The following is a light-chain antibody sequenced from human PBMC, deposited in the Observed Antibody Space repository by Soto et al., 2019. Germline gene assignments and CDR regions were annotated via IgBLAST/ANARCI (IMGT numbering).Light chain of an antibody. V-gene: IGLV2-23*01. CDR1: SRDVGRYDL. CDR3: CSYAGNSTYV. J-gene: IGLJ1*01. CDR2: EGL. Sequence: QAVPTQPGCMSGSPRQSITISCTGTSRDVGRYDLVAWYQQHAGKASKLMIYEGLKRPSGVSSRFSGWKSGNTASLTISGLQTDDEVDYSCCSYAGNSTYVFGTGTKVTAL.